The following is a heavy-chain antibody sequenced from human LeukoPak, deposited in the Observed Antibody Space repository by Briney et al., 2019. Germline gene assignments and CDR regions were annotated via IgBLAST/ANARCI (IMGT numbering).Heavy chain of an antibody. CDR1: GGSSVSRGGYY. CDR2: FYHRA. D-gene: IGHD4-17*01. J-gene: IGHJ4*02. Sequence: SETLSLTCTVSGGSSVSRGGYYWTWIRQHPEKGLEWIGYFYHRASYNPSLKSRVTISVDTSKNQFALRLTSVTAPDTALYYCVREGEYGEDYYWGQGIQVIVSS. V-gene: IGHV4-31*03. CDR3: VREGEYGEDYY.